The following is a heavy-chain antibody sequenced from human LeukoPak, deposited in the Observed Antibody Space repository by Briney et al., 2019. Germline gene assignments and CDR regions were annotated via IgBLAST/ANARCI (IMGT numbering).Heavy chain of an antibody. Sequence: ASVKVSCKVSGYTLTELSMHWVRQAPGKGLGWMGGVDPEDGETIYAQKLQGRVTMTEDKSTDTDYMELRSLRSAETDVYYCATSYCTNGVCRYFDYWGQGTLVTVSS. V-gene: IGHV1-24*01. CDR3: ATSYCTNGVCRYFDY. J-gene: IGHJ4*02. CDR1: GYTLTELS. D-gene: IGHD2-8*01. CDR2: VDPEDGET.